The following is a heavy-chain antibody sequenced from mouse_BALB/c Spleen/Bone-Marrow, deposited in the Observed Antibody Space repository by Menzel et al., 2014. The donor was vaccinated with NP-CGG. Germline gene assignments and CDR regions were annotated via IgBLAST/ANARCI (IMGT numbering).Heavy chain of an antibody. CDR3: ASYYYGSSLFAY. J-gene: IGHJ3*01. CDR1: GFNIKDTY. Sequence: VQLQQSGAELVKPGASVKLSCTASGFNIKDTYMHWVKQRPEQGLEWIGRIDPANGNTKYDPKFQGKATITADTSSNTAYLQLSSRTSEDTAVYYCASYYYGSSLFAYWGQGTLVTVSA. D-gene: IGHD1-1*01. V-gene: IGHV14-3*02. CDR2: IDPANGNT.